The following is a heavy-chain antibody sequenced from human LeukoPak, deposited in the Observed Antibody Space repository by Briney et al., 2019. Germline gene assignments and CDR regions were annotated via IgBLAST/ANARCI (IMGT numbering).Heavy chain of an antibody. CDR3: ARDSYYDSSGGDY. V-gene: IGHV3-33*01. D-gene: IGHD3-22*01. Sequence: GRSLRLSCAAFGFTFSDYGMYWVRQAPGKGLDWVAIIWNDGSKKYYADSVKGRFTISRDNSQNTLYLQMNSLRAEDTAVYYCARDSYYDSSGGDYWGQGTLVTVSS. CDR2: IWNDGSKK. J-gene: IGHJ4*02. CDR1: GFTFSDYG.